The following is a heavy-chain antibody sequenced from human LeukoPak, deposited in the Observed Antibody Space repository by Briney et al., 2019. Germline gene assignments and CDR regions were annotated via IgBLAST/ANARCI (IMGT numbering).Heavy chain of an antibody. CDR1: GGTFSSYA. J-gene: IGHJ6*02. Sequence: SVKVSCKASGGTFSSYAISWVRQAPGQGLEWMGRIIPILGIANYAQKFQGRVTITADKSTSTAYMELSSLRSEDTAVYYCARGPRLWIQLSHYPYYYGMDVWGQGTMVTVSS. D-gene: IGHD5-18*01. CDR3: ARGPRLWIQLSHYPYYYGMDV. V-gene: IGHV1-69*04. CDR2: IIPILGIA.